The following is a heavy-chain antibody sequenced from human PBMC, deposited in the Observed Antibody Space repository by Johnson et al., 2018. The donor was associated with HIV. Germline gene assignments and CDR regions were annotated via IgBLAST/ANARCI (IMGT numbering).Heavy chain of an antibody. CDR3: AKDIGVTTPWDAFDI. J-gene: IGHJ3*02. CDR1: GFTFDDYA. D-gene: IGHD4-17*01. V-gene: IGHV3-9*01. Sequence: VQLVESGGGLVQPGRSLRLSCAASGFTFDDYAMHWVRQAPGKGLEWVSGISWTSGSIGYADSVKGRFTISRDNAKNSLYLQMNSLRAEDTALYYCAKDIGVTTPWDAFDIWGQGTMVTVSS. CDR2: ISWTSGSI.